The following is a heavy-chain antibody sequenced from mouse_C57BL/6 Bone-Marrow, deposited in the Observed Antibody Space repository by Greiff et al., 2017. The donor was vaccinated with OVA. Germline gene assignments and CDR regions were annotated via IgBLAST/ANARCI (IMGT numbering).Heavy chain of an antibody. V-gene: IGHV1-64*01. CDR1: GYTFTSYW. CDR2: IHPNSGST. Sequence: VQLQQPGAELVKPGASVKLSCKASGYTFTSYWMHWVKQRPGQGLEWIGMIHPNSGSTNYNEKFESKATLTVDKSSSTAYMQLSSLTSEDSAVYYCARPYDYDRDYYAMDYWGQGTSVTVSS. D-gene: IGHD2-4*01. J-gene: IGHJ4*01. CDR3: ARPYDYDRDYYAMDY.